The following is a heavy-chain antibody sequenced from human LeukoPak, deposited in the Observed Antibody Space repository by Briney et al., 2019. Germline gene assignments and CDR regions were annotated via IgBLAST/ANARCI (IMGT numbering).Heavy chain of an antibody. CDR1: GFIFSNYW. D-gene: IGHD4-23*01. Sequence: GGSLRLSCAASGFIFSNYWMSWVRQVPGKGLEWVGNIKKDGSETYYVDSVKGRFIISRDNAKNSLFLQMNSLRAEDTAVYYCARDRGLGSNAWYLPLDFWGQGTLVTVSS. CDR3: ARDRGLGSNAWYLPLDF. CDR2: IKKDGSET. V-gene: IGHV3-7*01. J-gene: IGHJ4*02.